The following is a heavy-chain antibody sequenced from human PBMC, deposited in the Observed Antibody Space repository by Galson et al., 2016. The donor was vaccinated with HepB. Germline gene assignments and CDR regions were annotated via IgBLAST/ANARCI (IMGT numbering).Heavy chain of an antibody. CDR3: AGDDNWNSDY. Sequence: SLRLSCAASGFTFSSYGMHWVRQAPGKGLEWVAFIWYDGSKKYYADSVKGRFTISRDNSKNTLYLQMNRRRVEDTAVYYCAGDDNWNSDYWGNGTLVAV. CDR2: IWYDGSKK. J-gene: IGHJ4*01. D-gene: IGHD1-20*01. CDR1: GFTFSSYG. V-gene: IGHV3-33*01.